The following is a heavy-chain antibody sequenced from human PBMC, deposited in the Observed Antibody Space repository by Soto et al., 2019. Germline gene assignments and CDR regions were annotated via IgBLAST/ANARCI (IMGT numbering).Heavy chain of an antibody. CDR2: MNPNSGNT. Sequence: ASVKVSCKASGYTFTSYDINWVRQATGQGLEWMGWMNPNSGNTGYAQKFQGRVTMTRNTSISTAYMELSSLRSEDTAVYYCARGLSPIVVVPAAMPGRNYYYYYYMDVWGKGTTVTVS. CDR3: ARGLSPIVVVPAAMPGRNYYYYYYMDV. J-gene: IGHJ6*03. V-gene: IGHV1-8*01. D-gene: IGHD2-2*01. CDR1: GYTFTSYD.